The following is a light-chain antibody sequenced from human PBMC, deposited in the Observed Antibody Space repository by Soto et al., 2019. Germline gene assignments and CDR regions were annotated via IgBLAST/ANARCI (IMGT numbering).Light chain of an antibody. J-gene: IGKJ1*01. CDR3: QQSGDSPPWT. Sequence: EIVLTQSPGTLSLSPGERATLSCRASQSVTSNYLAWYQQKPGQTPRLLIYSASSRATGIPDMFSGSGSGTDFTLTFSSLEPEDFAVYYCQQSGDSPPWTFGQGTKV. V-gene: IGKV3-20*01. CDR1: QSVTSNY. CDR2: SAS.